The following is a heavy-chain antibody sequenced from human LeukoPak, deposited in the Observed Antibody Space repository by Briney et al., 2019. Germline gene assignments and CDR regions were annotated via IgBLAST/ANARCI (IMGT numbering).Heavy chain of an antibody. CDR2: INHSGST. J-gene: IGHJ4*02. D-gene: IGHD3-10*01. CDR1: GGSFSGYY. V-gene: IGHV4-34*01. Sequence: SETLSLTCAVYGGSFSGYYWSWIRQPSGKGLEWIGEINHSGSTNYNPSLKSRVTISVDTSKNQFSLKLSSVTAADTAVYYCARGIPYYGPKFDYWGQGTLVTVSS. CDR3: ARGIPYYGPKFDY.